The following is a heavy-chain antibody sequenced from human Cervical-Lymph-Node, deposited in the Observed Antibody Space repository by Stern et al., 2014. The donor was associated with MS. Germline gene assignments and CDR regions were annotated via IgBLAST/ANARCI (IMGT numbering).Heavy chain of an antibody. D-gene: IGHD5-24*01. Sequence: QVQLVQSGAEVKKPGTSVKVSCKASGYLFTNYAMHWVRQAPGQRLEWMGGILAGNDNTKYSQNFQGRVTITRDTDASTAYMELSSLRSEDTAVYFCARVELPGFFDYYTMDVWGQGTTVTVSS. CDR3: ARVELPGFFDYYTMDV. CDR2: ILAGNDNT. J-gene: IGHJ6*02. CDR1: GYLFTNYA. V-gene: IGHV1-3*01.